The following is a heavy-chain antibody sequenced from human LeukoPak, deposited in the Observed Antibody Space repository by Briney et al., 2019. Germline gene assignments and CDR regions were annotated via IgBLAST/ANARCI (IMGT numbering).Heavy chain of an antibody. D-gene: IGHD6-13*01. CDR1: GGTFSSYA. J-gene: IGHJ4*02. CDR2: IIPIFGTA. CDR3: ARAEIAAAGSDYFDY. V-gene: IGHV1-69*05. Sequence: SVKVSCKASGGTFSSYAISWVRQAPGQGLEWMGGIIPIFGTANYAQKFQGRVTITTDESTSTAYMELSSLRSEDTAVYYCARAEIAAAGSDYFDYWGQGTLVTVSS.